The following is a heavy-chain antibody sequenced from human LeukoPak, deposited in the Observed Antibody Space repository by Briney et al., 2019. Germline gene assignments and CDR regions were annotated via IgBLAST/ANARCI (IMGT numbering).Heavy chain of an antibody. D-gene: IGHD2-21*01. CDR1: GYTFTSYG. V-gene: IGHV1-18*01. CDR3: ASKIYCGGDCYYFDY. J-gene: IGHJ4*02. CDR2: ISAYNGST. Sequence: ASVKVSCKASGYTFTSYGISWVRQAPGQGLEWMGWISAYNGSTNYAQKLQGRVTMTTDTSTSTAYMELRSLRSDDTAVYYCASKIYCGGDCYYFDYWGQGTLVTVSS.